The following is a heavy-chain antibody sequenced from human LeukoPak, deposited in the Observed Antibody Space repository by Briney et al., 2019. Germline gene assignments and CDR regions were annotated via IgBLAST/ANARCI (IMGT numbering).Heavy chain of an antibody. CDR3: ARRLLEAVAGTFFYNWFDP. CDR2: ISAYNGNT. Sequence: ASVKVSCKASGYTFTSYGISWVRQAPGQGLEWMGWISAYNGNTNYAQKLQGRVTMTTDTSTSTAYMELRSLRSDDTAVYYCARRLLEAVAGTFFYNWFDPWGQGTLVTVSS. D-gene: IGHD6-19*01. V-gene: IGHV1-18*01. J-gene: IGHJ5*02. CDR1: GYTFTSYG.